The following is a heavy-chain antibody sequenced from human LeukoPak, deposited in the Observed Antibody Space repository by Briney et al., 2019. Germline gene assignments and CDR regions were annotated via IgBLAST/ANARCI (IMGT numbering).Heavy chain of an antibody. CDR3: ARIRGYYCDY. CDR1: GFTFNNYW. J-gene: IGHJ4*02. Sequence: GGSLRLSCAASGFTFNNYWMNWVRQAPGKGLEWISYISSSGDTKYYADSVKGRFTISRDNAKNSLYLQMNSLRGEDAAVYYCARIRGYYCDYWGQGTPVTVSS. CDR2: ISSSGDTK. V-gene: IGHV3-48*04.